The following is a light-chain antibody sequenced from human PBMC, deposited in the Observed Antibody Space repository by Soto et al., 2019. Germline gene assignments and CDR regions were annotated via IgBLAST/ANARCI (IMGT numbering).Light chain of an antibody. J-gene: IGKJ1*01. V-gene: IGKV3D-20*01. CDR2: DAS. CDR1: QSVNSNY. CDR3: QQFGSSPST. Sequence: PGERATLSCGASQSVNSNYLAWYQQKPGLAPRLLIYDASTRATGIPDRFSGSGSGTDFTLTISRLEPEDFAVYYCQQFGSSPSTIGQGTRVEIK.